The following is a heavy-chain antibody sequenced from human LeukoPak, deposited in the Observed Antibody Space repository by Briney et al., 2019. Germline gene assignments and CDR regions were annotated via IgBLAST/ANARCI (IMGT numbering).Heavy chain of an antibody. J-gene: IGHJ4*02. V-gene: IGHV1-2*02. Sequence: ASVKVSCKASGYSFTNKHMHLVRQAPGQGLEWMEWINPNSGGTNYAQKFQGRVTMTRDTSISTAYMELSRLRSDDTAVYYCARDQPYSNYVDYWGQGTLVTVSS. D-gene: IGHD4-11*01. CDR2: INPNSGGT. CDR3: ARDQPYSNYVDY. CDR1: GYSFTNKH.